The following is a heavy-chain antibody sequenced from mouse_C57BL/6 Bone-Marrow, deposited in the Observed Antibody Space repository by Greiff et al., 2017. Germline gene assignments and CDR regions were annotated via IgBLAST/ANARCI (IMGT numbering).Heavy chain of an antibody. CDR1: GFTFSSYS. CDR2: ISDGGSYT. CDR3: ARDDVVSHFDY. Sequence: EVKLVESGGGLVKPGGSLKLSCAASGFTFSSYSMSWVRQTPEKRLEWVATISDGGSYTYYPDNVKGRFTISIDNAKNNLYLQMSHLKSEDTAMYYCARDDVVSHFDYGGQGTTLTVSS. V-gene: IGHV5-4*01. J-gene: IGHJ2*01. D-gene: IGHD1-1*01.